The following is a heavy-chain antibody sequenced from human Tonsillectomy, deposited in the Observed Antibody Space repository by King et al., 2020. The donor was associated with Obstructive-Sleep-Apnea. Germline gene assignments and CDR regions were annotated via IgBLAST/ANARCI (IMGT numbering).Heavy chain of an antibody. Sequence: VQLVESGGGLVQPGKSLRLSCAASGFTFDDYAMHWVRQPPGKGLEWVSGINWNGDNTAYADSVKGRFTISRDNAKNSLYLQLNSSIAGDTDLYYCAKDPQSQFYGSEFDYWGQGTLVTVSS. D-gene: IGHD2/OR15-2a*01. CDR1: GFTFDDYA. J-gene: IGHJ4*02. CDR3: AKDPQSQFYGSEFDY. V-gene: IGHV3-9*01. CDR2: INWNGDNT.